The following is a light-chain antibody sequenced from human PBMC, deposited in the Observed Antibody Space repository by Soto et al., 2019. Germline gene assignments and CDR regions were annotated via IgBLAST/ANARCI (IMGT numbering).Light chain of an antibody. V-gene: IGLV4-69*01. CDR1: SGHSSYA. CDR2: LNSDGSH. CDR3: QTWGTGIHV. J-gene: IGLJ1*01. Sequence: QLVLTQSPSASASLGASVKLTCTLSSGHSSYAIAWHQQQPEKGPRYLMKLNSDGSHSKGDGIPDRFSGSSSGAERYLIISSLQSEDEADYYWQTWGTGIHVFGTGTKLTVL.